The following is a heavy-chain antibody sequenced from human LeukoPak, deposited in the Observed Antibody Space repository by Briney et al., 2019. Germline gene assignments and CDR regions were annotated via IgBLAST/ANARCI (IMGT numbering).Heavy chain of an antibody. CDR3: ARSDSIGSVDY. D-gene: IGHD3-10*01. V-gene: IGHV3-9*01. J-gene: IGHJ4*02. CDR1: GFTFDDYA. CDR2: ISWNSGSI. Sequence: GGSLRLSCAASGFTFDDYAMHWVRQAPGKGLEWVSGISWNSGSIGYADSVKGRFTISRDNAKSSLYLQMNSLRAEDTAVYYCARSDSIGSVDYWGQGTLITVSS.